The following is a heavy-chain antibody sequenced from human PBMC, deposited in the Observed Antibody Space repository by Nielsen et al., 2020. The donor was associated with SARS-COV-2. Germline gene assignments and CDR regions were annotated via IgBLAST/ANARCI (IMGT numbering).Heavy chain of an antibody. Sequence: GESLNISCKGSGYTFTSYRIGWVRQMPGKGLEWMGIIYPGDSDTRYSPSFQGHVTISPDKSFSTACLQWSSLKGSDTAMYYCARLWVGNNWFDPWGQGTLVTVSS. V-gene: IGHV5-51*01. CDR2: IYPGDSDT. J-gene: IGHJ5*02. CDR1: GYTFTSYR. CDR3: ARLWVGNNWFDP. D-gene: IGHD3-16*01.